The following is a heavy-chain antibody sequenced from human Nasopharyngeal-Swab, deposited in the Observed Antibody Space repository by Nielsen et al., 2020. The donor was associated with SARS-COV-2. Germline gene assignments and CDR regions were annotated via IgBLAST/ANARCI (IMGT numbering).Heavy chain of an antibody. J-gene: IGHJ4*02. D-gene: IGHD6-13*01. CDR2: VYHFGNT. Sequence: WIRQPPGKDMEWIGSVYHFGNTYYNPSLKSRVTLSVDTSKNHFSLELAYVTAADTAVYYCARARAAAGIYFDYWGQGTLVTVSS. V-gene: IGHV4-30-2*04. CDR3: ARARAAAGIYFDY.